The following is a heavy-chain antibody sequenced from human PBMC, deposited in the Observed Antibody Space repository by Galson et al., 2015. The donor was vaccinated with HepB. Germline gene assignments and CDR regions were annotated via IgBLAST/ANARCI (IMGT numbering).Heavy chain of an antibody. CDR1: GGTFSSYA. CDR3: ARAAWERYQLLYHISPQHCYYYYGMDV. CDR2: IIPIFGTA. V-gene: IGHV1-69*13. D-gene: IGHD2-2*02. J-gene: IGHJ6*02. Sequence: SVKVSCKASGGTFSSYAISWVRQAPGQGLEWMGGIIPIFGTANYAQKFQGRVTITADESTSTAYMELSSLRSEDTAVYYCARAAWERYQLLYHISPQHCYYYYGMDVWGQGTTVTVSS.